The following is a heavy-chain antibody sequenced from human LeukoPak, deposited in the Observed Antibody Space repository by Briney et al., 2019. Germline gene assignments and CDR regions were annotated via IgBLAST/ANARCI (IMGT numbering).Heavy chain of an antibody. CDR2: IYYSGST. Sequence: PSETLSLTXTVSGGSISSSSYYWGWIRQPPGKGLEWIGSIYYSGSTYYNPSLKSRVTISVDTSKNQFSLKLSSVTAADTAVYYCARHARGSYSAEYFQHWGQGTLVTVSS. V-gene: IGHV4-39*01. D-gene: IGHD1-26*01. CDR3: ARHARGSYSAEYFQH. CDR1: GGSISSSSYY. J-gene: IGHJ1*01.